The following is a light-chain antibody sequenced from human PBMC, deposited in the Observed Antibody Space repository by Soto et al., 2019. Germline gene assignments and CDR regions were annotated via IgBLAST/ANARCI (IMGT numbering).Light chain of an antibody. V-gene: IGKV3-15*01. CDR1: QSVTSN. Sequence: EVLMTQSPATLSASLGDRVTFSCRASQSVTSNLAWYQHKPGQSPRLLISGASTGESGIPPRFSGSGSGTEFTLTISSLQPEDVATYYCQEYNTDPLTFGGGTKVDIK. CDR2: GAS. J-gene: IGKJ4*01. CDR3: QEYNTDPLT.